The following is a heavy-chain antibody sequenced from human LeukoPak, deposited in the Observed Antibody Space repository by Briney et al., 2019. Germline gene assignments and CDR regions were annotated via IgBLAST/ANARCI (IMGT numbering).Heavy chain of an antibody. D-gene: IGHD3-22*01. CDR3: AGSRSSGYYYEIAIDI. Sequence: SETLSLTCSVSGASFSTNYWSWIRQPAGKGLEWIGRIYTSGSTNYNPSLKSRVTISVDTSKNQFSLTLSSVTAADTAVYYCAGSRSSGYYYEIAIDIWGQGTMVTVSS. CDR2: IYTSGST. CDR1: GASFSTNY. V-gene: IGHV4-4*07. J-gene: IGHJ3*02.